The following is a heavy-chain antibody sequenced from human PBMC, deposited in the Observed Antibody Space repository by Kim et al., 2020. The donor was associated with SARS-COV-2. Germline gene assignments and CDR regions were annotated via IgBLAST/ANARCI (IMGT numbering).Heavy chain of an antibody. CDR3: ASIMARELVDY. J-gene: IGHJ4*02. D-gene: IGHD3-10*01. CDR1: GYSISSGYY. Sequence: SETLSLTCTVSGYSISSGYYWGWIRQPPGKGLEWIGSIYHSGSTYYNPSLKSRVTISVDTSKNQFSLKLSSVTAADTAVYYCASIMARELVDYWGQGTLV. CDR2: IYHSGST. V-gene: IGHV4-38-2*02.